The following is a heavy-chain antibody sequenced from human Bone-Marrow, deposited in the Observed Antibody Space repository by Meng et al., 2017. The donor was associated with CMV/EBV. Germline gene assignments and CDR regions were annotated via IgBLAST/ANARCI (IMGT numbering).Heavy chain of an antibody. D-gene: IGHD3-10*01. Sequence: GGSLRLSCAASGFTSSSYAMHWVRQAPGKGLEWVAVISYDGSNKYYADSVKGRFTISRDNSKNTLYLQMNSLRAEDTAVYYCAREGGYYYGSGTSRMAGDWGQGTLVTVSS. CDR1: GFTSSSYA. CDR2: ISYDGSNK. CDR3: AREGGYYYGSGTSRMAGD. V-gene: IGHV3-30*04. J-gene: IGHJ4*02.